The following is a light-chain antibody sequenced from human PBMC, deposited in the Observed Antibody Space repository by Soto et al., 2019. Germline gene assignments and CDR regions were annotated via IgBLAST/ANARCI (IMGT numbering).Light chain of an antibody. CDR2: EVS. CDR3: CSYAGSSTV. CDR1: SSDVGSYNL. J-gene: IGLJ1*01. Sequence: QSALTQPASVSGSPGQSITISCTGTSSDVGSYNLVSWYQQHPGKAPKLMICEVSKRPSGVSNRFSGSKSGTTASLTISGRQAEDEADYYCCSYAGSSTVFGTGTKLIVL. V-gene: IGLV2-23*02.